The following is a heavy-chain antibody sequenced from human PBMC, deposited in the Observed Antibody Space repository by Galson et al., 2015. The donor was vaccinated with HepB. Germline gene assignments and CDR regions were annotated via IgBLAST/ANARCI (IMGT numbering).Heavy chain of an antibody. Sequence: SLRLSCAASGFTFSSYAMHWVRQAPGKGLEWVAVISYDGSNKYYADSVKGRFTISRDNSKNTLYLQMNSLRAEDTAVYYCARASSRLLWFGDSLNWFDPWGQGTLVTVSS. CDR1: GFTFSSYA. D-gene: IGHD3-10*01. V-gene: IGHV3-30-3*01. CDR2: ISYDGSNK. J-gene: IGHJ5*02. CDR3: ARASSRLLWFGDSLNWFDP.